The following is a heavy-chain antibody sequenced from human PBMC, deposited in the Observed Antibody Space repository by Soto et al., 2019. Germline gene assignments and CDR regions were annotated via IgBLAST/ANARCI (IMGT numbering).Heavy chain of an antibody. J-gene: IGHJ5*02. CDR2: IKEDGSEK. Sequence: EVQLVESGGGLVQPGGSLRLSCADSGFILRNYWMSWVRQAPGMGLQRVASIKEDGSEKYYVDPVKGRFTISREDAKNSLYLQMNSLRAEDTAVYYCARYRALDHWGQGILVTVSS. V-gene: IGHV3-7*03. CDR3: ARYRALDH. CDR1: GFILRNYW. D-gene: IGHD3-10*01.